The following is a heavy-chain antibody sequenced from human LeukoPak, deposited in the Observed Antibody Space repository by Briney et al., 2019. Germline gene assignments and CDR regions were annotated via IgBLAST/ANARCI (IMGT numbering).Heavy chain of an antibody. CDR2: IYYSGST. J-gene: IGHJ6*03. Sequence: PSETLSLTCTVSGGSISSSSYYWGWIRQPPGKGLEWIGSIYYSGSTNYNPSLKSRVTISVDKSKNQFSLKLSSVTAADTAVYYCASVDRAAAGTNYYYYMDVWGKGTTVTVSS. CDR3: ASVDRAAAGTNYYYYMDV. D-gene: IGHD6-13*01. CDR1: GGSISSSSYY. V-gene: IGHV4-39*07.